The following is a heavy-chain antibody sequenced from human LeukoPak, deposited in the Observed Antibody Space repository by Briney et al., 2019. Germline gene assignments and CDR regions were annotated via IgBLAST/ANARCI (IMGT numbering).Heavy chain of an antibody. V-gene: IGHV4-34*01. CDR1: GGSFSGYY. CDR3: ARGLSDVY. CDR2: INHSGST. J-gene: IGHJ4*02. Sequence: SVTLSLTCAVYGGSFSGYYWTWIRQPPGKGLEWIGEINHSGSTNYNPSLKSRVTISIDTSKNQFTLILSSVTAADTAVYYCARGLSDVYWGQGTLVTVSS.